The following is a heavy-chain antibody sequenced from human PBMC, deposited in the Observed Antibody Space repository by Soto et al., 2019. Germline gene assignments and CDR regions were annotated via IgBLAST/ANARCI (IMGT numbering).Heavy chain of an antibody. CDR1: GYTFTELD. CDR2: MNTNTGNT. Sequence: QVLLVQSGADVKKPGASVKVSCKTSGYTFTELDINWVRQAPGQGLEWMGWMNTNTGNTGYAQKFQGRVTMTRDTYISTAYMELRRLRSEDTAVYYCARDGRFFGGDVGYWGQGTLVTVSS. D-gene: IGHD3-3*01. CDR3: ARDGRFFGGDVGY. J-gene: IGHJ4*02. V-gene: IGHV1-8*01.